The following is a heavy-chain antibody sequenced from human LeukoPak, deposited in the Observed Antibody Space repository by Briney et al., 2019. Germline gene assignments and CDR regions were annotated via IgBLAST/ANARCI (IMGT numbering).Heavy chain of an antibody. D-gene: IGHD5-24*01. CDR1: GGSISSYY. J-gene: IGHJ4*02. V-gene: IGHV4-59*01. Sequence: SETLSLTCTVPGGSISSYYWRWIPQPPGKGLEWIGYIYYSGSTNYNPSLTSRVTISVETSKNQFSLKLSSVTAADTAVYYCARDQRRDYFDYWGQGTLVTVSS. CDR2: IYYSGST. CDR3: ARDQRRDYFDY.